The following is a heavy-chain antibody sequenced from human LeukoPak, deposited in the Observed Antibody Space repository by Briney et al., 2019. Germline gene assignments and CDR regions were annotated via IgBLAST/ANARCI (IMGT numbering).Heavy chain of an antibody. D-gene: IGHD3-22*01. CDR1: GFTFSNAW. CDR3: TTDIMGSSGYHDY. Sequence: GGSLRLSCAASGFTFSNAWMSWVGQAPGKGLEWVGRIKSKTDGGTTDYAAPVKGRFTISRDDSKNTLYLQMNSLKTEDTAVYYCTTDIMGSSGYHDYWGQGTLVTVSS. V-gene: IGHV3-15*01. CDR2: IKSKTDGGTT. J-gene: IGHJ4*02.